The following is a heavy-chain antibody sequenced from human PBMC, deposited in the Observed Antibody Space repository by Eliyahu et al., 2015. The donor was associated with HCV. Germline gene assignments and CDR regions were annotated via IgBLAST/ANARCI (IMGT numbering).Heavy chain of an antibody. CDR3: AKSVCSGGSCYFDY. CDR2: ISGSGGST. CDR1: GFTFSSXA. J-gene: IGHJ4*02. D-gene: IGHD2-15*01. V-gene: IGHV3-23*01. Sequence: EVQLLESGGGLVQPGGSLRLSCAASGFTFSSXAMGWVRQAPGKGLEWVSAISGSGGSTYYADSVKGRFTISRDNSKNTLYLQMNSLRAEDTAVYYCAKSVCSGGSCYFDYWGQGTLVTVSS.